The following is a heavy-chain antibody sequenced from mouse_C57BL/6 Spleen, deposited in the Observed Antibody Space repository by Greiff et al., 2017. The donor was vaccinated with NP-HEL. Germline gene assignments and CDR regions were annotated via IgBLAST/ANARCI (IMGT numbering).Heavy chain of an antibody. J-gene: IGHJ4*01. D-gene: IGHD1-1*01. CDR1: GYTFTSYW. CDR3: AKTTVVATDYAMDY. V-gene: IGHV1-72*01. Sequence: VQLQQPGAELVKPGASVKLSCKASGYTFTSYWMHWVKQRPGRGLEWIGRIDPNSGGTKYNEKFKSKATLTVDKPSSTAYMQLSSLTSEDSAVYYCAKTTVVATDYAMDYWGQGTSVTVSS. CDR2: IDPNSGGT.